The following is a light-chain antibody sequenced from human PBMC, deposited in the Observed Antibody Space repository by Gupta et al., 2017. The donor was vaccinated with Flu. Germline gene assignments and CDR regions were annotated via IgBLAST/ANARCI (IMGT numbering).Light chain of an antibody. Sequence: PSSLSASVGDRVTITCRASQSISTYLNWYQQKPGKVPKVLIHAASSLQSGVSSSFSGSGSGTDFTLTISSLQPEDFATYYCQQSDSSPYTFGQGTKLEIK. V-gene: IGKV1-39*01. CDR2: AAS. CDR3: QQSDSSPYT. J-gene: IGKJ2*01. CDR1: QSISTY.